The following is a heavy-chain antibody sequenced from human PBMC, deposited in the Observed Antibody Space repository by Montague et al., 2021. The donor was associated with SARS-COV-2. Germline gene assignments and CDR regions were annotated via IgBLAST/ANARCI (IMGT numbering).Heavy chain of an antibody. CDR1: GGSISSSSYY. Sequence: SETLSLTCTVSGGSISSSSYYWGWIRQPPGKGLEWIGSIYYSGSTYYNPSLKSRVTTSVDTSKNQFSLKLSSVTAADTAVYYCARLPDLLLWFGEALDYWGQGTLVTVSS. J-gene: IGHJ4*02. D-gene: IGHD3-10*01. V-gene: IGHV4-39*01. CDR3: ARLPDLLLWFGEALDY. CDR2: IYYSGST.